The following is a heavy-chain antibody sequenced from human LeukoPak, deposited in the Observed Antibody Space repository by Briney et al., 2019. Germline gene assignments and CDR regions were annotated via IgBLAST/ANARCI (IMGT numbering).Heavy chain of an antibody. CDR3: ARVTPGYCSSTSCYGGPFDY. CDR1: GFTFSSYS. CDR2: ISSSSSYI. D-gene: IGHD2-2*01. Sequence: GGSLRLSCAASGFTFSSYSMNWVRQAPGKGLEWVSSISSSSSYIYYADSVKGRFTISRDNAKNSLYLQMNSLRAEDTAVYYCARVTPGYCSSTSCYGGPFDYWGQGTLVTVSS. J-gene: IGHJ4*02. V-gene: IGHV3-21*01.